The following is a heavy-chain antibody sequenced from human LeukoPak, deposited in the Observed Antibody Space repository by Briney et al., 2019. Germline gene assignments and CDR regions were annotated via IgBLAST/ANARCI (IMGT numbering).Heavy chain of an antibody. V-gene: IGHV1-2*02. CDR2: INPYSGDT. CDR1: GYTFTYYY. Sequence: ASVKVSCKASGYTFTYYYMHWVRQAPGQGLEWMGWINPYSGDTNYAQKFQGRVTMTRDTSIITAYMDLSRLKSDDTAVYYCARASVENTLRIDDYWGQGTLVTVSS. D-gene: IGHD2-15*01. J-gene: IGHJ4*02. CDR3: ARASVENTLRIDDY.